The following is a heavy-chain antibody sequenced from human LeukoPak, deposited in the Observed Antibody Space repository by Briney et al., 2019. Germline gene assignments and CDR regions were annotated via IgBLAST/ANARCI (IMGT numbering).Heavy chain of an antibody. CDR1: GFTLSSYW. D-gene: IGHD6-19*01. J-gene: IGHJ4*02. Sequence: GGSLRLSCAASGFTLSSYWMNWVRQAPGKGLKWVSVISDNGDRTYYADSVKGRFTISRDNYKNTLFLQMNSLRAEDTAVYYCVKGRLTVAGHFDFWGQGTLVTVSS. V-gene: IGHV3-23*01. CDR2: ISDNGDRT. CDR3: VKGRLTVAGHFDF.